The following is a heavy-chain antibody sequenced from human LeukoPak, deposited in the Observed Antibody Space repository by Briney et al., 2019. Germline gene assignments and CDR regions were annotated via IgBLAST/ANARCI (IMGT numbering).Heavy chain of an antibody. CDR2: ISSSSYI. V-gene: IGHV3-21*01. CDR3: ARVTILAAFDI. J-gene: IGHJ3*02. Sequence: GGSLRLSCAASGFTFSSYSMNWVRQAPGKGLEWVSSISSSSYIYYADSVKGRFTISRDNAKNSLYLQMNRLRAEDTAVYYCARVTILAAFDIWGQGTMVTVSS. D-gene: IGHD4-11*01. CDR1: GFTFSSYS.